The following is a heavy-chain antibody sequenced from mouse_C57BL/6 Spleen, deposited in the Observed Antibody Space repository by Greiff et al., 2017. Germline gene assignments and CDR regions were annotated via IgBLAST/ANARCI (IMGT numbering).Heavy chain of an antibody. CDR1: GFTFSDYG. J-gene: IGHJ1*03. CDR2: ISSGSSTI. CDR3: ARGGRGYFDG. V-gene: IGHV5-17*01. Sequence: LVESGGGLVKPGGSLKLSCAASGFTFSDYGMHWVRQAPEKGLEWVAYISSGSSTIYYADTVKGRFPISRDNAKNTLFLQMTSLRSEDTAMYYCARGGRGYFDGWGTGTTVTVSS. D-gene: IGHD3-3*01.